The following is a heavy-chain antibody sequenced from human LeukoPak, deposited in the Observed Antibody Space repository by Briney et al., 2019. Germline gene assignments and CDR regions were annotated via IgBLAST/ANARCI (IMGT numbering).Heavy chain of an antibody. Sequence: GGSLRLSCAASGFTFSSYAMHWVRQAPGKGLEYVSAISSNGGSTYYANSVKGRFTISRDNSKNTLYLQMGSLRAEDMAVYYCAREDSTTTSFDYWGQGTLVTVSS. V-gene: IGHV3-64*01. CDR2: ISSNGGST. J-gene: IGHJ4*02. CDR1: GFTFSSYA. CDR3: AREDSTTTSFDY. D-gene: IGHD6-13*01.